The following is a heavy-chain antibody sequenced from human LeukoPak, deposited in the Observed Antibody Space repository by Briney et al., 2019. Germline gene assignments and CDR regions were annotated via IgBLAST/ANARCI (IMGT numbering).Heavy chain of an antibody. Sequence: SETLSLTCTISGGSIRSYYWSWIRQPPGKGLEWIAYMHYSGSTNYNPSLKSRVTISVDTSKNQFSLKLHSVTAADTAVYYCASLRYGSGSQGALDYGSDYWGQGTLVTVSS. J-gene: IGHJ4*02. V-gene: IGHV4-59*01. CDR2: MHYSGST. CDR3: ASLRYGSGSQGALDYGSDY. CDR1: GGSIRSYY. D-gene: IGHD3-10*01.